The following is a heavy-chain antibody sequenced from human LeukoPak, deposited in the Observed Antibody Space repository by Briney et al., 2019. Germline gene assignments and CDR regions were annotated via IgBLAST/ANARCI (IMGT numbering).Heavy chain of an antibody. J-gene: IGHJ4*02. D-gene: IGHD5-18*01. Sequence: SETLSLTCTVSGGSISSYYWSWIRQPPGKGLEWIGYIYYSGSTNYNPSLKSRVTISVDTSKNQFSLKLSSVTAANTAVYYCARGDVDTAMPSYWGQGTLVTVSS. V-gene: IGHV4-59*01. CDR2: IYYSGST. CDR3: ARGDVDTAMPSY. CDR1: GGSISSYY.